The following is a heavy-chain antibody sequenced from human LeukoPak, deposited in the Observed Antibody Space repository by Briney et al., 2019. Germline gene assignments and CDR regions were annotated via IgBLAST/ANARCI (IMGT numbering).Heavy chain of an antibody. J-gene: IGHJ5*02. CDR3: ARYSKQLDRGWFDP. V-gene: IGHV4-34*01. CDR1: GGSFSGYY. D-gene: IGHD6-13*01. Sequence: SETVSLTCAVYGGSFSGYYWSWIRQPPGKGLEWIGEINHSGSDNYNPSLKSRVTISVDTSKNQFSLKLSSVTAADTAVYYCARYSKQLDRGWFDPWGQGTLVTVSS. CDR2: INHSGSD.